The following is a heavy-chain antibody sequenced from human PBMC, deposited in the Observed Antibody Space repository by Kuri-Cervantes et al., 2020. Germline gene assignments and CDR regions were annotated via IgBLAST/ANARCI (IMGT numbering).Heavy chain of an antibody. CDR1: GGSISSSNW. CDR2: IYHSGST. D-gene: IGHD2-15*01. Sequence: SETLSLTCAVSGGSISSSNWWSWVRQPPGKGLEWIGEIYHSGSTNYNPSLKSRVTISVDTSKNQFSLKLSSVTASDTAVYYCAREVGSGGSCYSDYWGQGTLVTVSS. V-gene: IGHV4-4*02. CDR3: AREVGSGGSCYSDY. J-gene: IGHJ4*02.